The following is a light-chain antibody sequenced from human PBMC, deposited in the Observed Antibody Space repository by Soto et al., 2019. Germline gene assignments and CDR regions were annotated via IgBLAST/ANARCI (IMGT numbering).Light chain of an antibody. CDR1: SSNIGINT. CDR2: DNH. Sequence: QSVLTQPPSASGTPGQRVTFSCSGSSSNIGINTVNWYQQLPGTAPQLLISDNHRRPSGVPDRFSGSKSGTSASLAISGLQSEDEADYYCQSCDSSLSGSGVFGTGTKVTVL. V-gene: IGLV1-44*01. J-gene: IGLJ1*01. CDR3: QSCDSSLSGSGV.